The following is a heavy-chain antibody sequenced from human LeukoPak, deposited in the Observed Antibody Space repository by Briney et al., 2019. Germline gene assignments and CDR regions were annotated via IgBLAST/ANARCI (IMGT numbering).Heavy chain of an antibody. D-gene: IGHD3-22*01. CDR1: GGSIRSYY. J-gene: IGHJ4*02. V-gene: IGHV4-34*01. Sequence: SETLSLTCTVSGGSIRSYYWSWIRQPPGKGLEWIGEIDHTGSNNYNPSLKSRVTMSVDTSKNQFSLRLSSVTAADTAVYYCARRLWRAFLAYYDDKVLDYWGQGTLVTVSS. CDR3: ARRLWRAFLAYYDDKVLDY. CDR2: IDHTGSN.